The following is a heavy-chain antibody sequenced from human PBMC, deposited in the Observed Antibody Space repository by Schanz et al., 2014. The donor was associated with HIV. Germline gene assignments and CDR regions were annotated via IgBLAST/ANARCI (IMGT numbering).Heavy chain of an antibody. CDR3: TTDSEPYVY. CDR1: GFTFSSYS. D-gene: IGHD3-16*01. J-gene: IGHJ4*02. Sequence: EVPLVESGGGLVKPWGSLRLSCAASGFTFSSYSMNWVRQAPGKGLEWVGRIKSKIDGGTTDYAAPVKGRFIISRDDSKNTVYVQMNSLKAEDTALYYCTTDSEPYVYWGQGTLVTVSS. V-gene: IGHV3-15*01. CDR2: IKSKIDGGTT.